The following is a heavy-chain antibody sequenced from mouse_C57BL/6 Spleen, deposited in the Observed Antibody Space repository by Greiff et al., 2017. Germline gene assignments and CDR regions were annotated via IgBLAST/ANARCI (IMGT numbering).Heavy chain of an antibody. J-gene: IGHJ4*01. D-gene: IGHD1-1*01. V-gene: IGHV5-17*01. CDR1: GFTFSDYG. CDR3: ARGTVVAFYAMDY. Sequence: DVHLVESGGGLVKPGGSLKLSCAASGFTFSDYGMHWVRQAPEKGLEWVAYISSGSSTIYYADTVKGRFTISRDNAKNTLFLQMTSLRSEDTAMYYCARGTVVAFYAMDYWGQGTSVTVSS. CDR2: ISSGSSTI.